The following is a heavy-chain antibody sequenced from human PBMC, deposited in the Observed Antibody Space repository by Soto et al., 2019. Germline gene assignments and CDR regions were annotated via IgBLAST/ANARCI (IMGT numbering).Heavy chain of an antibody. CDR3: ARFSNNWFQTEGMDV. V-gene: IGHV4-4*07. Sequence: SETLSLTCTVSVDSIATYYWNWIRQPAGKGLEWIGRIDASGNSNYNPSLNSRVTLSIDTSKKQFSLKLTSVSAADTAVYYCARFSNNWFQTEGMDVWGQGTTVTVSS. CDR2: IDASGNS. D-gene: IGHD1-1*01. J-gene: IGHJ6*02. CDR1: VDSIATYY.